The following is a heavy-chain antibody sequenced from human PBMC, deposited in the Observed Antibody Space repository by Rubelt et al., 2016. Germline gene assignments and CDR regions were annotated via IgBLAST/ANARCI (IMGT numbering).Heavy chain of an antibody. Sequence: QVQLQQWGAGLLKPSETLSLTCAVYGGSFSGYYWSWIRQPPGKGLEWIGEINHSGSTKYNPSLKGRVTISVDTAKNQFYLNLSSGTAADTAVYYCARDMGRSGDHFGYWYFDLWGRGTLVTVSS. V-gene: IGHV4-34*01. CDR1: GGSFSGYY. CDR2: INHSGST. CDR3: ARDMGRSGDHFGYWYFDL. D-gene: IGHD1-26*01. J-gene: IGHJ2*01.